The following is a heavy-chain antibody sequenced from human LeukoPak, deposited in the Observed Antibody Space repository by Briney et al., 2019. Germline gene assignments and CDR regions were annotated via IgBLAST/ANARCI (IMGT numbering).Heavy chain of an antibody. CDR2: FYHSGST. V-gene: IGHV4-38-2*02. Sequence: PSETLSLTCTVSGYSISSGYYWGWIRQPPGKGLEWIGSFYHSGSTYYNPSLKSRVTISVDTSRNQFSLKLSSVTAADTAVYYCARASYGSGTYWGQGTLVTVSS. J-gene: IGHJ4*02. CDR3: ARASYGSGTY. D-gene: IGHD3-10*01. CDR1: GYSISSGYY.